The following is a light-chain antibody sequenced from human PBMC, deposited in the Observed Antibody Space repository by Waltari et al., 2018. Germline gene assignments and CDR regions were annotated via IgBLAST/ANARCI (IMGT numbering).Light chain of an antibody. V-gene: IGKV1-5*01. CDR2: DAS. CDR3: QQYNSYST. CDR1: QNINRW. J-gene: IGKJ1*01. Sequence: DIQMTQSPSTLSASVGDRVPITCRASQNINRWLAWYQQKPGKAPNLLIYDASSLESGVPSRFSGSGSGTEFTLTISSLQADDFATYYCQQYNSYSTFAQGTKVEIK.